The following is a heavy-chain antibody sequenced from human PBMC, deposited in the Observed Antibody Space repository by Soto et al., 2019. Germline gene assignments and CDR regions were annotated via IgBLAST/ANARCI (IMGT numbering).Heavy chain of an antibody. V-gene: IGHV3-48*03. CDR2: IGRSGETI. Sequence: GGSLRLSCVSPEFTFRTFEMNWVGQIPGKGLDWLSYIGRSGETIYYADSVKGRFTIARGNAKSSLFLQMNGLRDEDTGIYYCARDSRGGADRSPTFYYWGRGTLVTVSS. J-gene: IGHJ4*02. CDR3: ARDSRGGADRSPTFYY. CDR1: EFTFRTFE. D-gene: IGHD2-2*01.